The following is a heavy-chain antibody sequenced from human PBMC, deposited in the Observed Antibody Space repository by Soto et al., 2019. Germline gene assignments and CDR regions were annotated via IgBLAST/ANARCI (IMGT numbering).Heavy chain of an antibody. CDR1: GDSVSSNSAA. D-gene: IGHD3-9*01. CDR3: ARDLYYDILTGYPEYYYMDV. Sequence: SQTLSLTCAISGDSVSSNSAAWNWIRQSPSRGLEWLGRTYYRSKWYNDYAVSVKSRITINPDTSKNQFPLQLNSVIPEDTAWYYCARDLYYDILTGYPEYYYMDVWGKGTTVTVSS. J-gene: IGHJ6*03. V-gene: IGHV6-1*01. CDR2: TYYRSKWYN.